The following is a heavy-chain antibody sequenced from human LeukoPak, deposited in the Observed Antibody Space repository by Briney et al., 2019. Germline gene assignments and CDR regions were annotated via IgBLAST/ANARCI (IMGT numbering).Heavy chain of an antibody. Sequence: GGSLRLSCAASGFAFSAYWMHWVRQAPGKGLEWVARINEDATTISYADSVKGRFIISRDNTKKSLYLQMNNLSAEDTAVYYCVRDLVFVWTPGDDFDFWGQGTLVIVSS. CDR3: VRDLVFVWTPGDDFDF. D-gene: IGHD3-16*01. CDR2: INEDATTI. V-gene: IGHV3-74*01. CDR1: GFAFSAYW. J-gene: IGHJ4*02.